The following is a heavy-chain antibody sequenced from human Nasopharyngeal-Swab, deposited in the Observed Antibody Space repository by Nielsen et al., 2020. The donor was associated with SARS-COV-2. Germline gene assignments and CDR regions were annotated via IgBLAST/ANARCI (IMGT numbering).Heavy chain of an antibody. CDR3: AKKPGGRYCSGGSCYYRD. CDR2: ISGSGGST. Sequence: GESLKISCAASGFTFSSYAMSWVRQAPGKGLEWVSAISGSGGSTYYADSVKGRFTISRDNSKNTLYLQMNSLRAEGTAVYYCAKKPGGRYCSGGSCYYRDWGQGTLVTVSS. V-gene: IGHV3-23*01. CDR1: GFTFSSYA. J-gene: IGHJ4*02. D-gene: IGHD2-15*01.